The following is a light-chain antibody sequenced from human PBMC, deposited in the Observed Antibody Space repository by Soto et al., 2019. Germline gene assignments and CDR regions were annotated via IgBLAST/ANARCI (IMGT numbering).Light chain of an antibody. CDR2: NVY. J-gene: IGLJ1*01. Sequence: QSALTQPPSASGSPGQSVTISCTGTSSDVGGYNYVSWYQQHPGKAPKLMIYNVYDRPSGISYRFSGSKSGNTASLTISGLQGEDEADYYCCSYAGSYTHVFGTGTKVTVL. V-gene: IGLV2-11*01. CDR3: CSYAGSYTHV. CDR1: SSDVGGYNY.